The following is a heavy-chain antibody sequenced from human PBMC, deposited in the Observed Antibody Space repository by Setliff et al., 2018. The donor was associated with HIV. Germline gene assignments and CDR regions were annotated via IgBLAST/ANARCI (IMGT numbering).Heavy chain of an antibody. CDR2: IYYSGST. CDR3: ARVGYRDGYDY. Sequence: SETLSLTCTVSGGSISSSSYYWGWIRQPPGKGLEWIGSIYYSGSTYYNPSLKSRVTISVDTSKNQFSLKLSSVTAADAAVYYCARVGYRDGYDYWGQGTLVTVSS. D-gene: IGHD5-18*01. CDR1: GGSISSSSYY. J-gene: IGHJ4*02. V-gene: IGHV4-39*01.